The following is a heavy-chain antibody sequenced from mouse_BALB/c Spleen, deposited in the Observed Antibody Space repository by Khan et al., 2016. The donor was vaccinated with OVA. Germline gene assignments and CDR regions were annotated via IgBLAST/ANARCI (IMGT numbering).Heavy chain of an antibody. CDR2: ISSSGNYT. CDR1: GFTFSSYA. V-gene: IGHV5-9-3*01. D-gene: IGHD1-2*01. CDR3: GRTPISTVVPTAYWFFDV. J-gene: IGHJ1*01. Sequence: EVELVESGGGLVKPGGSLKLSCVASGFTFSSYAMSWVRQTPEKRLEWVATISSSGNYTYYPDSVKGRFTISRDNAKNTLYLQLSSLRSEDTAMYYCGRTPISTVVPTAYWFFDVWGAGTTVTVS.